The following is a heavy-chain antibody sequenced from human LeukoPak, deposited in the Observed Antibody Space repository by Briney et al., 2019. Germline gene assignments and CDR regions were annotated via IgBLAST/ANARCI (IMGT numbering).Heavy chain of an antibody. CDR2: IKSDGTYS. V-gene: IGHV3-74*01. CDR1: GFTFSSHW. Sequence: PGGSLRLSCAASGFTFSSHWMHWVRQAPGKGLVCVSRIKSDGTYSDYGDSVRGRFTISRDNAKNSLYLQMNSLRDEDTAVYYCARGPSSSWSNWFDPWGQGTLVTVSS. J-gene: IGHJ5*02. CDR3: ARGPSSSWSNWFDP. D-gene: IGHD6-13*01.